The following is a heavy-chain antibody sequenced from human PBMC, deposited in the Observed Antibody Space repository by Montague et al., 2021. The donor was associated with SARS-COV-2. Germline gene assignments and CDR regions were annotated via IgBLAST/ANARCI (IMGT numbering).Heavy chain of an antibody. V-gene: IGHV3-30*04. J-gene: IGHJ4*02. CDR2: ISDDGSNK. Sequence: SLRLSCAASGFTFSSYAMHWVRQAPGKGLEWVAVISDDGSNKYYADSVKGRFTSSRDNSKNTLYLQMNSLRAEDTAVYYCSSSLVWFEIDYWGQGTLVTVSS. CDR3: SSSLVWFEIDY. CDR1: GFTFSSYA. D-gene: IGHD3-10*01.